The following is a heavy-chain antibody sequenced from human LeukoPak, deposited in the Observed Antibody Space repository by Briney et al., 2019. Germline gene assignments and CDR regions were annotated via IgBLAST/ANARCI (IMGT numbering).Heavy chain of an antibody. CDR3: ARDRGQLWLLRYYYMDV. D-gene: IGHD5-18*01. CDR2: INPSGGST. Sequence: ASVKVSCKASGYTFTSYYMHWVRQAPGQGLEWMGIINPSGGSTSYAQKFQGRVTMTRDMSTSTVYMELSSLRSEDTAVYYCARDRGQLWLLRYYYMDVWDKGTTVTVSS. J-gene: IGHJ6*03. V-gene: IGHV1-46*01. CDR1: GYTFTSYY.